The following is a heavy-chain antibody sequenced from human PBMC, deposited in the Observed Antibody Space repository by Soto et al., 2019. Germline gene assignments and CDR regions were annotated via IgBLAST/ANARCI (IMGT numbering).Heavy chain of an antibody. CDR2: IIPTFGTA. CDR1: GGTFSSYA. D-gene: IGHD3-10*01. Sequence: ASVKVSCKASGGTFSSYAISWVRQAPGQGLEWMGGIIPTFGTANYAQKFQGRVTITADESTSTAYMELSSLRSEDTAVYYCAQSKGFGELSHTKDSYYYYYYGMDVWGQGTTVTVSS. V-gene: IGHV1-69*13. J-gene: IGHJ6*02. CDR3: AQSKGFGELSHTKDSYYYYYYGMDV.